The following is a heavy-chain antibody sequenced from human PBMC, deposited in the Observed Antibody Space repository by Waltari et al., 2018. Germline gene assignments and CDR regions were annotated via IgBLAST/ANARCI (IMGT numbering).Heavy chain of an antibody. CDR1: GDSISGPTYY. CDR2: VYYSGST. J-gene: IGHJ3*02. D-gene: IGHD3-10*01. Sequence: QLQLQESGPGLVKPSETLSLTCSVSGDSISGPTYYWGWIRQPPGKGLEWIGSVYYSGSTYYNPSLKNRATVSADTSKNQFSLKLSSVTAADTAIYYCARHLSGRAFDIWGQGTMVIVSS. V-gene: IGHV4-39*01. CDR3: ARHLSGRAFDI.